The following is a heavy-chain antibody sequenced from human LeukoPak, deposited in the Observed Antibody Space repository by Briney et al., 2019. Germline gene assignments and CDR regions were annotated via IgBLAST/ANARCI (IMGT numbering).Heavy chain of an antibody. V-gene: IGHV3-33*01. Sequence: GGSLRLSCAASGFTFSSYGMHWVRQAPGKGLEWVAVIWYDGSNKYYADSVKGRFTISRDNSKNTLYLQMNSLRAEDTAVYYCAGDSFYDSSVLLDYWGQGTLVTVSS. D-gene: IGHD3-22*01. J-gene: IGHJ4*02. CDR1: GFTFSSYG. CDR2: IWYDGSNK. CDR3: AGDSFYDSSVLLDY.